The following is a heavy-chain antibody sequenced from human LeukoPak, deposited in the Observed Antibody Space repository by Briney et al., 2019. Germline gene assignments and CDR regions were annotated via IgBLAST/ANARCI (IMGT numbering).Heavy chain of an antibody. CDR1: GFTFSSYG. Sequence: GSLRLSCAASGFTFSSYGMSWIRQPAGKGLEWIGRIYTSGSTNYNPSLKSRVTMSVDTSKNQFSLKLSSVTAADTAVYYCARECEDILTGHCIFDYWGQGTLVTVSS. CDR3: ARECEDILTGHCIFDY. V-gene: IGHV4-4*07. CDR2: IYTSGST. D-gene: IGHD3-9*01. J-gene: IGHJ4*02.